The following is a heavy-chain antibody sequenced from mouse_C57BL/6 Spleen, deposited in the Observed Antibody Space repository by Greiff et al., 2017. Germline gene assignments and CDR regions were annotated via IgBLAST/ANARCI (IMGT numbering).Heavy chain of an antibody. CDR1: GYTFTGYW. D-gene: IGHD1-1*01. CDR3: ARRTTVVARGFDY. J-gene: IGHJ2*01. Sequence: VQLQQSGAELMKPGASVKLSCKATGYTFTGYWIEWVKQRPGHGLEWIGEILPGSGSTNYNEKFKGKATFTTDTSSNTAYMQLSSLTTEYSAISYCARRTTVVARGFDYWGQGTTLTVSS. V-gene: IGHV1-9*01. CDR2: ILPGSGST.